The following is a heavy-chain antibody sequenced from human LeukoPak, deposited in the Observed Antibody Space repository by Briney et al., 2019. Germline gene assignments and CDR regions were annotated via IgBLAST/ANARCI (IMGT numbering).Heavy chain of an antibody. CDR2: IYYSGST. CDR3: ARLLVDTAMVFRYYYFDY. V-gene: IGHV4-59*01. J-gene: IGHJ4*02. D-gene: IGHD5-18*01. CDR1: GGSISSYY. Sequence: PSETLSLTCTVSGGSISSYYWSWIRQPPGKGLEWIGYIYYSGSTNYNPSLKSRVTISVDTSKNQFSLKLSSVTAADTAVYYCARLLVDTAMVFRYYYFDYWGQGTLVTVSP.